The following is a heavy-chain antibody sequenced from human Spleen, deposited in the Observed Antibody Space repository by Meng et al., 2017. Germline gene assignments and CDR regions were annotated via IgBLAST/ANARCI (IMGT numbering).Heavy chain of an antibody. CDR1: GYTFTSYD. Sequence: ASVKVSCKASGYTFTSYDINWVRQATGQGLEWMGWMNPNSGNTGYAQKFQGRVTMTTDTSTSTAYMELRSLRSDDTAVYYCARVAGYSSGWYSRPYYYYGMDVWGQGTTVTVSS. D-gene: IGHD6-19*01. J-gene: IGHJ6*02. V-gene: IGHV1-8*02. CDR2: MNPNSGNT. CDR3: ARVAGYSSGWYSRPYYYYGMDV.